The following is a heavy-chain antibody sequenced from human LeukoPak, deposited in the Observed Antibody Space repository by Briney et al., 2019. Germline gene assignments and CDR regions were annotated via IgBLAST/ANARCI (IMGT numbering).Heavy chain of an antibody. CDR1: GFTFSSYA. D-gene: IGHD3-10*01. V-gene: IGHV3-23*01. Sequence: GGSLRLSCAASGFTFSSYAMSWVRQAPGKALEWVSAISGSGGSTYYADSVKGRFTISRDNSKNTLYLQMNSLRAEDTAVYYCAKDERTSVYYGSGSYPAYWGQGTLVTVSS. J-gene: IGHJ4*02. CDR2: ISGSGGST. CDR3: AKDERTSVYYGSGSYPAY.